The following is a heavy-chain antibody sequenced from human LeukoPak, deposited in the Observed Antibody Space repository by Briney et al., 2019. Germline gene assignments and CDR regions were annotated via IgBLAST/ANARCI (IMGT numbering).Heavy chain of an antibody. Sequence: ASVKVSCKASGYTFTGYYMHWVRQAPGHGLEWMGWINPNSGGTNYAQKFQGRVTMTRDTSISTAYMELSRLRSDDTAVYYCASDLAGSPDGRERDCSSTSCYRGNYWGQGTLVTVSS. CDR3: ASDLAGSPDGRERDCSSTSCYRGNY. CDR2: INPNSGGT. CDR1: GYTFTGYY. D-gene: IGHD2-2*01. J-gene: IGHJ4*02. V-gene: IGHV1-2*02.